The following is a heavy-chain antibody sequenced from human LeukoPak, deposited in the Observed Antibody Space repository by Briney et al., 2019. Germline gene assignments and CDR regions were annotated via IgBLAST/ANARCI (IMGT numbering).Heavy chain of an antibody. D-gene: IGHD7-27*01. V-gene: IGHV3-66*01. J-gene: IGHJ4*02. CDR3: ARDLTGDAYFDY. CDR1: GFTVSSNY. CDR2: IYSGGST. Sequence: GGSLRLSCEVSGFTVSSNYMTWVRQAPGKGLEWVSIIYSGGSTYYADSVKGRFAISRDNSKNTLYLQMNSLRAEDTAVFYCARDLTGDAYFDYWGQGTVVIVSS.